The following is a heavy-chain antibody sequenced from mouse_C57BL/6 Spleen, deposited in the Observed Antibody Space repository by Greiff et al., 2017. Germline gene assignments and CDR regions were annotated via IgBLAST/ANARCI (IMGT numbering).Heavy chain of an antibody. D-gene: IGHD1-2*01. Sequence: EVQLVESGPGLVKPSQSLSLTCSVTGYSITSGYYWNWIRQFPGNKLEWMGYISYDGSNNYNPSLKNRISITRDTSKNQFFLKLNSVTTEDTATYYCARSATAPDYWGQGTSVTVSS. CDR3: ARSATAPDY. CDR1: GYSITSGYY. J-gene: IGHJ4*01. CDR2: ISYDGSN. V-gene: IGHV3-6*01.